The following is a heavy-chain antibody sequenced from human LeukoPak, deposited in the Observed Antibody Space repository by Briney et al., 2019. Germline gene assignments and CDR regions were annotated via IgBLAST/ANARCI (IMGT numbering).Heavy chain of an antibody. Sequence: GGSLRLSCAASGFTFSHYGMNLVRQAPGKGLEWVSSISSSSTYIYYADSVKGRFTISRDNAKNTLYLQMNSLRAEDTAVYYCARGPRIQLWLPLDYWGQGTLVTVSS. CDR1: GFTFSHYG. D-gene: IGHD5-18*01. CDR3: ARGPRIQLWLPLDY. V-gene: IGHV3-21*01. CDR2: ISSSSTYI. J-gene: IGHJ4*02.